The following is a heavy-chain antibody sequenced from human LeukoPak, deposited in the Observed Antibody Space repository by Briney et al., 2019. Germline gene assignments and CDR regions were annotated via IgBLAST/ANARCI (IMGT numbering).Heavy chain of an antibody. V-gene: IGHV3-23*01. J-gene: IGHJ4*02. D-gene: IGHD2-2*01. CDR3: AKDTWLYCSSTSCYPDY. Sequence: GGSLRLSCAASGFTFSSYAMSWVRQAPGKGLEWVSGISGSGGSTYYADSVKGRFTISRDNSKNTLYLQMNSLRAEDTAVYYCAKDTWLYCSSTSCYPDYWGQGTLVTVSS. CDR2: ISGSGGST. CDR1: GFTFSSYA.